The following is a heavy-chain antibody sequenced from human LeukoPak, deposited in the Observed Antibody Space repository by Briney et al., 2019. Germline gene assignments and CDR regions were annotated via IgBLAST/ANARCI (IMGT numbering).Heavy chain of an antibody. V-gene: IGHV3-20*04. CDR1: GFTFDDYG. CDR2: INWNGGST. J-gene: IGHJ3*02. CDR3: AKGKDYYDSSGYYYTYAFDI. Sequence: GGSLRLSCAASGFTFDDYGMSWVRQAPGKGLEWVSGINWNGGSTGYADSVKGRFTISRDNAKNTLYLQMNSLRAEDTAVYYCAKGKDYYDSSGYYYTYAFDIWGQGTVVTVSS. D-gene: IGHD3-22*01.